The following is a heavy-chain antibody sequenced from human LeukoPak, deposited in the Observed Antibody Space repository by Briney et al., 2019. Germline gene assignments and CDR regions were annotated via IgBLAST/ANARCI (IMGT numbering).Heavy chain of an antibody. D-gene: IGHD1-26*01. Sequence: EASVKVSCKASGGTFSSYAISWVRQAPGQGLEWMGWINPNSGGTNYAQKFQGWVTMTRDTSISTAYMELSRLRSDDTAVYYCARESADSGSYSNWGQGTLVTVSS. CDR3: ARESADSGSYSN. CDR2: INPNSGGT. V-gene: IGHV1-2*04. CDR1: GGTFSSYA. J-gene: IGHJ4*02.